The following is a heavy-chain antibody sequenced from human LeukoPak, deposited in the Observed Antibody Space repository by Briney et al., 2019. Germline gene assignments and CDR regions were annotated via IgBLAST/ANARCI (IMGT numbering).Heavy chain of an antibody. D-gene: IGHD6-19*01. Sequence: ASVKVSCKASGYTFTGYYMHWVRQAPGQGLEWMGWINPNSGDPNYAQNCQGRVTMTRDTSISTAYMELSRLKSDDTAVYYCARDGSSGRIDYRGQGTLVTVSS. CDR1: GYTFTGYY. J-gene: IGHJ4*02. V-gene: IGHV1-2*02. CDR2: INPNSGDP. CDR3: ARDGSSGRIDY.